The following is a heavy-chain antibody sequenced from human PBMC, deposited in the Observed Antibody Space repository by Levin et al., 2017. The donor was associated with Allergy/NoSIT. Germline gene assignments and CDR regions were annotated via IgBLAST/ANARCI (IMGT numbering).Heavy chain of an antibody. CDR3: ARVGAAWDLQKGMDV. V-gene: IGHV3-30*04. Sequence: PGGSLRLSCAASGFTFSSYAMHWVRQAPGKGLEWVAVISYDGSNKYYADSVKGRFTISRDNSKNTLYLQMNSLRAEDTAVYYCARVGAAWDLQKGMDVWGQGTTVTVSS. CDR2: ISYDGSNK. J-gene: IGHJ6*02. D-gene: IGHD3-16*01. CDR1: GFTFSSYA.